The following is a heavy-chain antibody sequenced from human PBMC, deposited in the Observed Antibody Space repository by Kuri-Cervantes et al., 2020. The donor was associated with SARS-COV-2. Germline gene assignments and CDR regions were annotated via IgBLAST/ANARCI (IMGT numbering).Heavy chain of an antibody. Sequence: GGSLRLSCAASGFNFRTYGLHWVRQAPGKGLEWVAVISYDGSNKYYADSVKGRFTISRDNSKNTLYLQMNSLRAEDTAVYYCARDPQRYFDWLLSYYYYGMDVWGQGTTVTVSS. V-gene: IGHV3-30*03. CDR1: GFNFRTYG. J-gene: IGHJ6*02. CDR3: ARDPQRYFDWLLSYYYYGMDV. D-gene: IGHD3-9*01. CDR2: ISYDGSNK.